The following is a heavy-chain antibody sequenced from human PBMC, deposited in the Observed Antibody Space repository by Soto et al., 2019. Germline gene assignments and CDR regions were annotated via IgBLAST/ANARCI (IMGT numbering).Heavy chain of an antibody. CDR3: ARDGYDFWSGKHFDY. J-gene: IGHJ4*02. V-gene: IGHV3-7*01. Sequence: PGGSLRLSCAASGFTFSSYWMSWVRQSPGKGLEWVANIKKDGSEKYYVDSVKGRFTISRDNAKNSLFLQMNSLRAEDTAVYYCARDGYDFWSGKHFDYWGQGTLVTVSS. CDR2: IKKDGSEK. D-gene: IGHD3-3*01. CDR1: GFTFSSYW.